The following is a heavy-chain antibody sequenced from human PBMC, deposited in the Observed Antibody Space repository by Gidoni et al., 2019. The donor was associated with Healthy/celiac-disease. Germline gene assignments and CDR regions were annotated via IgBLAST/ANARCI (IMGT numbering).Heavy chain of an antibody. CDR1: GLTFSSYA. CDR3: ARDCQTYYYVSGSLDY. Sequence: QVQLVASGGGVVQPGRSRRLTCAASGLTFSSYAMHWVRQAPGKGLEWVAVISYYGSNNYYADSVKGRFTISRDNSKNTLYLQMNSLRAEDTAVYYCARDCQTYYYVSGSLDYWGQGTLVTVSS. V-gene: IGHV3-30*01. J-gene: IGHJ4*02. D-gene: IGHD3-10*01. CDR2: ISYYGSNN.